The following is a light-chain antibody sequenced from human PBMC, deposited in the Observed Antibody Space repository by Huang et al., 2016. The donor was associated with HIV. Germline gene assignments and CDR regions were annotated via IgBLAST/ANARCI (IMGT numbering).Light chain of an antibody. Sequence: DIVMTQSPLSLSVTPGEPASISCRSSQSHLHSNGYTYLDCNLQRPGPSPQLLIYLGSYRASGVPDMFNGSESGAGFTLKSRGVEAGDVGVYYCMQALQTPRTFGQGTKVEIK. CDR1: QSHLHSNGYTY. CDR3: MQALQTPRT. CDR2: LGS. V-gene: IGKV2-28*01. J-gene: IGKJ1*01.